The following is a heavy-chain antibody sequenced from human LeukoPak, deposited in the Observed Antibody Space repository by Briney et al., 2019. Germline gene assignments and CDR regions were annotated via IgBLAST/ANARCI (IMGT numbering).Heavy chain of an antibody. CDR3: VRVLRGYDDAFDI. Sequence: ASVKVSCKASGYTFTNYDINWVRQATGQGLEWMGWMNPNSGNTGYAQKFQGKVTITRNTSISTAYMDLSSLRSEDTAVYYCVRVLRGYDDAFDIWGQGTMVTIS. D-gene: IGHD3-3*01. CDR1: GYTFTNYD. V-gene: IGHV1-8*03. J-gene: IGHJ3*02. CDR2: MNPNSGNT.